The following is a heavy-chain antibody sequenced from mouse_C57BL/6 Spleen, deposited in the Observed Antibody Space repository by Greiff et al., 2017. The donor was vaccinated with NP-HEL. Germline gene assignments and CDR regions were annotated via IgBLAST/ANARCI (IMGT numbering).Heavy chain of an antibody. V-gene: IGHV1-69*01. Sequence: QVQLQQPGAELVMPGASVKLSCKASGYTFTSYWMHWVKQRPGQGLEWIGEIDPSDSYTNYNQKFKGKSTLTVDKSSSTAYMQLSSLTSEDSAVYYCARVGNLYAMDYWGQGTSVTVSS. CDR2: IDPSDSYT. CDR1: GYTFTSYW. CDR3: ARVGNLYAMDY. J-gene: IGHJ4*01. D-gene: IGHD2-1*01.